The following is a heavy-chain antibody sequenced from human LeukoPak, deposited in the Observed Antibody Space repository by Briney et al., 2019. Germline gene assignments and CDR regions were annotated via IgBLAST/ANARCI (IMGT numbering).Heavy chain of an antibody. CDR2: IKQDGSEK. Sequence: PGGSLRLSCAASGFTFSGYWMSWVRQARGKGLEWVANIKQDGSEKFYVDSVKGRFTISRDNAKNSLYLQMNSLRAEDTAVYYCARGWGGYYYFDYWGQGTLVTVSS. V-gene: IGHV3-7*01. D-gene: IGHD3-16*01. J-gene: IGHJ4*02. CDR3: ARGWGGYYYFDY. CDR1: GFTFSGYW.